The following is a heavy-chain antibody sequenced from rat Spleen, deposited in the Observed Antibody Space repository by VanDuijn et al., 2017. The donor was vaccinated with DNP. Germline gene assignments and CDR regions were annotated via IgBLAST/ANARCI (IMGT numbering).Heavy chain of an antibody. D-gene: IGHD1-1*01. Sequence: EVQLVESGGGLVQPGGSLRLSCAASGFTFRDHYMAWVRQIPQKGLEWIASITSGRGSTSYLDSVRGRFTISRDDARDTLFLQMNSLRSEDTATYYCARVGDLHYGGDGDVLDVWGQGTLVTVSS. J-gene: IGHJ3*01. CDR2: ITSGRGST. CDR3: ARVGDLHYGGDGDVLDV. CDR1: GFTFRDHY. V-gene: IGHV5-25*01.